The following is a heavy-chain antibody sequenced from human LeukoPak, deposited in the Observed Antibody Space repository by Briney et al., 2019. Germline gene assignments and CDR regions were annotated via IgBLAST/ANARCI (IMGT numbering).Heavy chain of an antibody. CDR3: ARDGSDTKDYGDYQGYYGMDV. CDR2: IYYSGST. J-gene: IGHJ6*04. D-gene: IGHD4-17*01. CDR1: GGSISSSNW. V-gene: IGHV4-4*02. Sequence: SGTLSLTCAVSGGSISSSNWWSWVRQPPGKRLEWFGYIYYSGSTNYNPSLKSRVTISVDTSKNQFSLKLSSVTAADTAVYYCARDGSDTKDYGDYQGYYGMDVWGKGTTVTVSS.